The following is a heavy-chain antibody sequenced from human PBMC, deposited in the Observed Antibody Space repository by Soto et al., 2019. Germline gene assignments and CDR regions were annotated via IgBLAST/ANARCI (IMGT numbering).Heavy chain of an antibody. J-gene: IGHJ5*02. V-gene: IGHV3-23*01. D-gene: IGHD6-13*01. CDR1: GFTFISYA. Sequence: EVQLLESGGGLVQPGGSLRLSCAASGFTFISYAMSWVRQAPGKGLEWVSAISGNGGSTHYADSVKGRFTISRDNSKNTLYLQMDSLRAEDTAVYYCVKGSWYGGGWFDLWGQGTQVSVSS. CDR3: VKGSWYGGGWFDL. CDR2: ISGNGGST.